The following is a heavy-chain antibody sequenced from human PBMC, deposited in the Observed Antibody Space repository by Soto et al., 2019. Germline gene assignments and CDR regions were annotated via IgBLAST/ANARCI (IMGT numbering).Heavy chain of an antibody. CDR2: IYQSGTT. D-gene: IGHD2-2*02. J-gene: IGHJ4*02. V-gene: IGHV4-30-2*01. CDR3: ARSYTSSVPSH. Sequence: SETLPLTCAVSGGSISSGGYSWSWVRQPPGKGLEWIGYIYQSGTTYYNPSLKSRVTISVESSKNRFSLKLNSMTAADTAVYYCARSYTSSVPSHWGQGTLVTVSS. CDR1: GGSISSGGYS.